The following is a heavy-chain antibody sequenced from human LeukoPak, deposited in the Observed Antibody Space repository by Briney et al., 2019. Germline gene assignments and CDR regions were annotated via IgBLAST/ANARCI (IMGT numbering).Heavy chain of an antibody. CDR1: GFTFDDYA. Sequence: GGSLRLSCAASGFTFDDYAMHWVRQAPGKGLEWVSGISWNSGSIGYADSVKGRFTISRDNAKNSLYLQMNSLRAEDTALYYCAKGSLAYDSSGYLVYWGQGTLVTVSS. CDR3: AKGSLAYDSSGYLVY. CDR2: ISWNSGSI. V-gene: IGHV3-9*01. D-gene: IGHD3-22*01. J-gene: IGHJ4*02.